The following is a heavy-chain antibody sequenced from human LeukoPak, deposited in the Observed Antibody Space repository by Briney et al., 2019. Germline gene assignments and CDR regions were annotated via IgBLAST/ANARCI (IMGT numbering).Heavy chain of an antibody. J-gene: IGHJ5*02. Sequence: SGPTMSDPTQIVTLSSTFSGFSLSTRLVGGCWSCQPPGKTLEALALIYWVDDERYSPSLKSRLTITKDTSKRHLMLRMTIIDPVDTATYSCAHRRSDTAMVITWGQGTLVTVSP. CDR1: GFSLSTRLVG. V-gene: IGHV2-5*02. CDR3: AHRRSDTAMVIT. D-gene: IGHD5-18*01. CDR2: IYWVDDE.